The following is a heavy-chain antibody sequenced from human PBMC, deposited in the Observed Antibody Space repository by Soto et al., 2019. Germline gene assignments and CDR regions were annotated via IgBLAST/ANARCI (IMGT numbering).Heavy chain of an antibody. CDR2: IIPILGIA. CDR1: GGTFSSYT. Sequence: QVQLVQSGAEVKKPGSSVKVSCKASGGTFSSYTISWVRQAPGQGLEWMGRIIPILGIANYAHKFQGRVTITADKSTSTAYMELRSLTSEDTVVSYCAMEYCSSTSCYRDYWGQGTLVTVSS. CDR3: AMEYCSSTSCYRDY. D-gene: IGHD2-2*02. J-gene: IGHJ4*02. V-gene: IGHV1-69*02.